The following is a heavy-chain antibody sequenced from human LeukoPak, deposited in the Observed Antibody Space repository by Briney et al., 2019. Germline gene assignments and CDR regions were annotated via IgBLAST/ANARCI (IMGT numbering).Heavy chain of an antibody. D-gene: IGHD3-3*01. CDR1: GFTFGSYA. V-gene: IGHV3-23*01. Sequence: GGSLRLSCAASGFTFGSYAMSWVRQAPGKGLEWVSAISGSGGSTYYADSVKGRFTISRDNSKNTLYLQMNSLRAEDTAVYYCAKVSSEDFWSGYTDYWGQGTLVTVSS. CDR2: ISGSGGST. J-gene: IGHJ4*02. CDR3: AKVSSEDFWSGYTDY.